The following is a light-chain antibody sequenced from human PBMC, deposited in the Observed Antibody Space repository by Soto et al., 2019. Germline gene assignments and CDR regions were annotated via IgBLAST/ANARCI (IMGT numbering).Light chain of an antibody. CDR3: QQYHIYPLT. CDR1: QSIRSW. CDR2: KAS. V-gene: IGKV1-5*03. Sequence: DIQMTQSPSTLSAFVGDRVTITCRASQSIRSWLAWYQQKPGKGPNLLIYKASTLEGGVPSRFSGSGSGTEFTLAIASLQPDDFATYYCQQYHIYPLTFGGGTKVEIK. J-gene: IGKJ4*01.